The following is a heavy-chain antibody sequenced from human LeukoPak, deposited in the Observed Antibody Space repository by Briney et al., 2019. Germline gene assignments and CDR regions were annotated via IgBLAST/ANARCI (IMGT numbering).Heavy chain of an antibody. D-gene: IGHD5-18*01. J-gene: IGHJ4*02. CDR1: GDSISSYY. CDR3: ARGGYSYGYDDDFDY. Sequence: SETLSLTCTVSGDSISSYYWSWIRQPPGKGLEWIGYIYYSGSTTYNPSLKSRVTISVDTSKNKFSLKLRSVTAADTAVYYCARGGYSYGYDDDFDYWGEGTLVTVSS. CDR2: IYYSGST. V-gene: IGHV4-59*01.